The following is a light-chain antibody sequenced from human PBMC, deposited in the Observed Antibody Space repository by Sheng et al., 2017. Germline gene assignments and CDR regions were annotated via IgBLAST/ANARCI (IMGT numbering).Light chain of an antibody. CDR3: QQYGSSPPYT. V-gene: IGKV3-20*01. J-gene: IGKJ2*01. CDR2: GAS. CDR1: QSVRSSY. Sequence: EIVLTQSPGTLSLSPGDRATLSCRASQSVRSSYLAWYQQRPGQAPRLLMYGASSRATGIPDRFSGSGSGTDFTLTISRLEPEDFAVYYCQQYGSSPPYTFGQGTKLEI.